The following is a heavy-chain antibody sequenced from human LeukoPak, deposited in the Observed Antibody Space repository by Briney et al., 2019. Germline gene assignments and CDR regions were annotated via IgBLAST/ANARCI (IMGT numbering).Heavy chain of an antibody. CDR2: ISSSSSYI. J-gene: IGHJ5*02. Sequence: GGSLRLSCAASGFTFSSYSMNWGRQAPGEGVEWVSSISSSSSYIYYADSVKGRFTISRDNAKNSLYLQMNSLRAEDTAVYYCARRGFLRYFDWDPWGQGTLVTVSS. D-gene: IGHD3-9*01. CDR3: ARRGFLRYFDWDP. CDR1: GFTFSSYS. V-gene: IGHV3-21*01.